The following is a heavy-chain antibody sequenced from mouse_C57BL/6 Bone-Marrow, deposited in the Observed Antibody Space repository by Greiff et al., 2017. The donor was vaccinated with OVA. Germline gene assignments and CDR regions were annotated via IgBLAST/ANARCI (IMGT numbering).Heavy chain of an antibody. CDR3: ASEAAQAPVAY. D-gene: IGHD3-2*02. CDR2: ISDGGSYT. Sequence: EVMLVESGGGLVKPGGSLKLSCAASGFTFSSYAMSWVRQTPEKRLEWVATISDGGSYTYYPDTVKGRFTISRDNAKNNLYLQMSNLKSEDTAMYYCASEAAQAPVAYWDQGTLITVTA. V-gene: IGHV5-4*03. J-gene: IGHJ3*01. CDR1: GFTFSSYA.